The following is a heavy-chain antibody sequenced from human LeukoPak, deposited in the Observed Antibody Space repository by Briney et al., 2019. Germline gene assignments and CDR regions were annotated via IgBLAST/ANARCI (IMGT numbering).Heavy chain of an antibody. CDR3: ARADCSGGSCSYGMDV. V-gene: IGHV3-21*01. CDR2: ISSSSYI. Sequence: GGSLRLSCAASGFTFSSYSMNWVSQAPGKGLEWVSSISSSSYIYYADSVKGRFTISRDNAKNSLYLQMNSLRAEDTAVYYCARADCSGGSCSYGMDVWGQGTTVTVSS. CDR1: GFTFSSYS. D-gene: IGHD2-15*01. J-gene: IGHJ6*02.